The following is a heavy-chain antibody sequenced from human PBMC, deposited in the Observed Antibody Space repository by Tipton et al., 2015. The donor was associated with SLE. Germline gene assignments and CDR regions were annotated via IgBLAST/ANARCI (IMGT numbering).Heavy chain of an antibody. CDR1: GFSFSDYN. J-gene: IGHJ4*02. V-gene: IGHV3-21*03. CDR3: ARGRTGE. CDR2: ISGGSSYI. Sequence: SLRLSCAASGFSFSDYNMNWVRQAPGKGLEWISYISGGSSYIYYADSVKGRFTISRDNAKNSVFLQMNSLRVEDTGAYYCARGRTGEWGQGTLVTVSS. D-gene: IGHD7-27*01.